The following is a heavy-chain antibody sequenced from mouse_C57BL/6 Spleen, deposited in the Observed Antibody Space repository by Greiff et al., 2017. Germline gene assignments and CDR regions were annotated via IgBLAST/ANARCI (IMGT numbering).Heavy chain of an antibody. D-gene: IGHD1-1*01. Sequence: QVQLQQSGAELVRPGASVTLSCKASGYTFTDYEMHWVKQTPVHGLEWIGAIDPATGGTAYNQKFKGKAILTADKSSSTAYMELRSLTSEDSAVYYCTRYGSSYPLAYWGQGTLVTVSA. J-gene: IGHJ3*01. V-gene: IGHV1-15*01. CDR2: IDPATGGT. CDR3: TRYGSSYPLAY. CDR1: GYTFTDYE.